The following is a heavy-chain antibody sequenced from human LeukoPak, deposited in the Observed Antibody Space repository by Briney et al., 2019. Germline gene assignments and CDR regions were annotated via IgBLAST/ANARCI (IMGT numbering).Heavy chain of an antibody. CDR1: GGSISSYY. D-gene: IGHD3-22*01. V-gene: IGHV4-59*12. Sequence: SETLSLTCTVSGGSISSYYWSWIRQPPGKGLEWIGYIYYSGSTNYNPSLKSRVTISVDTSKNQFSLKLSSVTAADTAVYYCASKIVVVITDYYYGMDVWGQGTTVTVSS. J-gene: IGHJ6*02. CDR2: IYYSGST. CDR3: ASKIVVVITDYYYGMDV.